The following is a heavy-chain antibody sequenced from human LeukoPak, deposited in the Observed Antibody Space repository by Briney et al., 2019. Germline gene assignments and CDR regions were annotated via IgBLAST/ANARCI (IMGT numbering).Heavy chain of an antibody. CDR1: GYRFSDSW. CDR3: ARLDYAGSELVDF. V-gene: IGHV5-51*01. CDR2: VYPDDSDT. J-gene: IGHJ4*02. D-gene: IGHD4-23*01. Sequence: GESLKISCTASGYRFSDSWIGWVRQKAGKGLEWMGIVYPDDSDTRYSPSFQGQVTISADKSINTAYLQWSSLKASDTAIYHCARLDYAGSELVDFWGPGTLVTVSS.